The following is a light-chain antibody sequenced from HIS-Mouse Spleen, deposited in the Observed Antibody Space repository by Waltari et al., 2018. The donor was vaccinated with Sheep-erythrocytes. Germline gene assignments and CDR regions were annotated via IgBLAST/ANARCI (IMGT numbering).Light chain of an antibody. V-gene: IGLV3-1*01. CDR1: TLGDKY. CDR2: QDS. J-gene: IGLJ3*02. CDR3: QAWDSSTAWV. Sequence: SYELTQPPSVSVSPGQTASITCSGDTLGDKYACWYQQKPGESTVLVIDQDSKRPSGIPGRFSGSNSGNTATLTISGTQAMDEADYYCQAWDSSTAWVFGGGTKLTVL.